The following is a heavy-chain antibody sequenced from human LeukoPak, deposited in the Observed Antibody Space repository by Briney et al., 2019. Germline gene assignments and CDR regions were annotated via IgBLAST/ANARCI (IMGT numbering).Heavy chain of an antibody. V-gene: IGHV3-7*01. CDR2: IKQDGSEK. J-gene: IGHJ4*02. D-gene: IGHD3-22*01. CDR1: GFTFSSYW. Sequence: GGSLRLSCAASGFTFSSYWMSWVRQAPGKGLEWVANIKQDGSEKYYVDSVKGRFTISRDNAKNSLYLQMNSLRAEDTAVYYCARGPVLYYYDSSGKFDYWGQGTLVTVSS. CDR3: ARGPVLYYYDSSGKFDY.